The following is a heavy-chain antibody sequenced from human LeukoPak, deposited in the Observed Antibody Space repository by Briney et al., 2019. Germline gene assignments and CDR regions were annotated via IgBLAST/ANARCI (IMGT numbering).Heavy chain of an antibody. J-gene: IGHJ6*03. CDR1: GYTFTSYY. V-gene: IGHV1-46*01. CDR2: INPSGGST. Sequence: GASVKVSCKASGYTFTSYYMHWVRQAPGQGLEWMGIINPSGGSTSYAQKFQGRVTMTRDMSTSTVYMELSSLRSEDTAVYYCARDLLVRGDPLENYYYYYYMDVWGKGTTVTVSS. D-gene: IGHD3-10*01. CDR3: ARDLLVRGDPLENYYYYYYMDV.